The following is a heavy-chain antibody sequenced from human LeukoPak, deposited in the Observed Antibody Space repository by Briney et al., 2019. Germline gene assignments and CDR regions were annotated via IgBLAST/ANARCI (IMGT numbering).Heavy chain of an antibody. Sequence: ASVKVSCKASGYTFTDYYIHWVRQAPGQGLEWMGWIDPNSGGTNYAQKFQGRVTMTRDTSINTAYMELSGLRSDDTAVYYCARDGNDFWSRTGHYWGKGTLVTVSS. CDR2: IDPNSGGT. CDR3: ARDGNDFWSRTGHY. J-gene: IGHJ4*02. CDR1: GYTFTDYY. V-gene: IGHV1-2*02. D-gene: IGHD3-3*01.